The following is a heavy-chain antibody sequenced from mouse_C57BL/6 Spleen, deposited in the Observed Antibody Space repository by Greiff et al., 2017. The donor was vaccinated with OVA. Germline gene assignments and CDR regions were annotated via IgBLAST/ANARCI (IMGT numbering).Heavy chain of an antibody. J-gene: IGHJ4*01. Sequence: EVQRVESGGGLVQPGGSLSLSCAASGFTFTDYYMSWVRQPPGKALEWLGFIRNKANGYTTEYSASVKGRFTISRGNSQSILYLQMNALRAEDSATYYCARYLAVVAYAMDYWGQGTSVTVSS. V-gene: IGHV7-3*01. CDR1: GFTFTDYY. CDR3: ARYLAVVAYAMDY. CDR2: IRNKANGYTT. D-gene: IGHD1-1*01.